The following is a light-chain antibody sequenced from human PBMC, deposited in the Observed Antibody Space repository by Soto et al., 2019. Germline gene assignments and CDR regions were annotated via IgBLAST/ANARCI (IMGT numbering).Light chain of an antibody. V-gene: IGKV1-39*01. Sequence: DTQMNQSPSSLSASVGDSIAIPFRASQSIRGYLNWYQQKPGKAPKIMISAASILHSGVPSRFSGSGSGTDFTLTISNLQPEDFAGYYCQQTYSSPITFGQGTRLEIK. CDR3: QQTYSSPIT. J-gene: IGKJ5*01. CDR2: AAS. CDR1: QSIRGY.